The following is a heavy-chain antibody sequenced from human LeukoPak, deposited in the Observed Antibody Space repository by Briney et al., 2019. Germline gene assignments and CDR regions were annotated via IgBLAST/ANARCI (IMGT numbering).Heavy chain of an antibody. Sequence: SETLSLTCTVSGASISSSSYYWAWIRQPPGKGLEWIGNIYYSGSTYYNPSLNSRVTISVDTSKNRFSLKLSSVTAADTAVYYCARDLGDGYSMYYFDYWGQGTLVTVSS. D-gene: IGHD5-24*01. CDR1: GASISSSSYY. J-gene: IGHJ4*02. V-gene: IGHV4-39*07. CDR2: IYYSGST. CDR3: ARDLGDGYSMYYFDY.